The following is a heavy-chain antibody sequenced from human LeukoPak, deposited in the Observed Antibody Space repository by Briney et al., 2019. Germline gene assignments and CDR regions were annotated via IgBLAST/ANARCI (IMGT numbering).Heavy chain of an antibody. D-gene: IGHD2-2*01. Sequence: ASVKVSCKASGYTFTSYYMHWVRQAPGQGLEWMGIINPSGGSTSYAQKFQGRVTMTTDTSTSTAYMELRSLRSDDTAVYYCARAPPTYYAQNFDYWGQGTLVTVSS. CDR2: INPSGGST. J-gene: IGHJ4*02. CDR3: ARAPPTYYAQNFDY. CDR1: GYTFTSYY. V-gene: IGHV1-46*01.